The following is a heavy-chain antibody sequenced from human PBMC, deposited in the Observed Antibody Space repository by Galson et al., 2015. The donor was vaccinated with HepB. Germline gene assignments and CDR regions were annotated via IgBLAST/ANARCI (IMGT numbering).Heavy chain of an antibody. J-gene: IGHJ4*02. D-gene: IGHD3-22*01. V-gene: IGHV3-15*07. CDR3: TTGDSSGYYYMFDY. Sequence: SLRLSCAASGFTFSNAWMNWVRQAPGKGLEWVGRIKSKTDGGTTDYAAPVKGRFTISRDDSKNTLYLQMNSLKTEDTAVYYCTTGDSSGYYYMFDYWGQGTLVTVSS. CDR2: IKSKTDGGTT. CDR1: GFTFSNAW.